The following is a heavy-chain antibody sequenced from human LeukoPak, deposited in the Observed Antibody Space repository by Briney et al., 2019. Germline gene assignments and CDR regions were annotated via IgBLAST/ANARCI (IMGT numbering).Heavy chain of an antibody. CDR2: ISTSSRYI. D-gene: IGHD6-19*01. CDR1: GFTFSSYG. CDR3: VRVAETKYSSDWSRYYMDV. V-gene: IGHV3-21*06. J-gene: IGHJ6*03. Sequence: PGGSLRLSCAASGFTFSSYGMHWVRQAPGKGLEWVSCISTSSRYIYYADSVKGRFTISRDNAKNSLHLQMNSLRAEDTAVYFCVRVAETKYSSDWSRYYMDVWGKGTTVTVSS.